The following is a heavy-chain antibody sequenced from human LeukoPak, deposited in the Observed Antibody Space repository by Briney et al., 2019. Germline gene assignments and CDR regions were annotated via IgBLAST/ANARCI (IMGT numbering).Heavy chain of an antibody. D-gene: IGHD4-23*01. J-gene: IGHJ4*02. CDR2: ISTDGSST. CDR1: GFIFSSYW. CDR3: ARDVGYGGD. V-gene: IGHV3-74*01. Sequence: GGPLRLSCVGSGFIFSSYWIHWVRQAPGRGLVWVSRISTDGSSTNYADSVKGRFTISRDNAKNTVYLQMNSLRVEDTAVYYCARDVGYGGDWGQGTLVTVSS.